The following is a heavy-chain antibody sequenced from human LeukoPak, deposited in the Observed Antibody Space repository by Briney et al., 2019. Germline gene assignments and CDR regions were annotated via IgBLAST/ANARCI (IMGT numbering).Heavy chain of an antibody. V-gene: IGHV1-69*13. Sequence: ASVKVSCKASGGTFSSYAISWVRQAPGQGLEWMGGIIPIFGTANYAQKFQGRVTITVDESTSTAYMELSSLRSEDTAVYYCAREKIMITFGGVIHTPTTLDYWGQGTLVTVSS. J-gene: IGHJ4*02. D-gene: IGHD3-16*02. CDR1: GGTFSSYA. CDR2: IIPIFGTA. CDR3: AREKIMITFGGVIHTPTTLDY.